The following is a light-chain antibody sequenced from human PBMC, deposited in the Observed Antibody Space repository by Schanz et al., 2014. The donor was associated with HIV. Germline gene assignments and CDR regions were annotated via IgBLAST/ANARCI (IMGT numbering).Light chain of an antibody. CDR3: QQYGSSPL. Sequence: EIVLTQSPGTLSLSPGERATLSCRASQTLSSNYLPWYQQTPGQAPRLLIYGASSRATGIPDRFSGSGSGTDFTLSISRLEPGDFAVYYCQQYGSSPLFGQGTKVEIK. J-gene: IGKJ1*01. CDR1: QTLSSNY. V-gene: IGKV3-20*01. CDR2: GAS.